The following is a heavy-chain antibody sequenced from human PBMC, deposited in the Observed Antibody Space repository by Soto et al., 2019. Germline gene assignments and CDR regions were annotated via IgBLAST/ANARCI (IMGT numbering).Heavy chain of an antibody. CDR2: IYHSGST. CDR1: GGSISSGGYS. Sequence: PSETLSLTCAVSGGSISSGGYSWSWIRQPPGKGLEWIGYIYHSGSTYYNPSLKSRVTISVDRSKNQFSLKLSSVTAADTAVYYCARDDLEMEFAYWGQGTLVTVSS. D-gene: IGHD1-1*01. CDR3: ARDDLEMEFAY. J-gene: IGHJ4*02. V-gene: IGHV4-30-2*01.